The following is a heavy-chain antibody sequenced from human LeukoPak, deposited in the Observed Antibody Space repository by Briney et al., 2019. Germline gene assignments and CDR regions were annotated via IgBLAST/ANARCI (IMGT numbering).Heavy chain of an antibody. CDR2: IYHSGST. V-gene: IGHV4-38-2*01. Sequence: PSETLSLTCAVSGYSISSGYYWGWIRQTPGKGLEWIGSIYHSGSTYYNPSLKSRVTISVDTSKNQFSLKLSSVTAADTAVYYCARLSDLTQFDYWGQGTLVTVSS. D-gene: IGHD2/OR15-2a*01. J-gene: IGHJ4*02. CDR1: GYSISSGYY. CDR3: ARLSDLTQFDY.